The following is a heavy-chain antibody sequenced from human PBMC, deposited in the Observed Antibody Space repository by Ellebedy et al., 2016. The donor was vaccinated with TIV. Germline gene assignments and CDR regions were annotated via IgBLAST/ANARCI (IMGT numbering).Heavy chain of an antibody. CDR3: AKASTLWFGELLYSYHFDY. J-gene: IGHJ4*02. Sequence: GESLKISCAASGFTFSSYAMSRVRQAPGKGLEWVSANSGSGGSTYYADSVKGRFTISRDNSKNTLYVQMNSLRAEDTAKYYCAKASTLWFGELLYSYHFDYWGQGTLVTVSS. CDR1: GFTFSSYA. CDR2: NSGSGGST. V-gene: IGHV3-23*01. D-gene: IGHD3-10*01.